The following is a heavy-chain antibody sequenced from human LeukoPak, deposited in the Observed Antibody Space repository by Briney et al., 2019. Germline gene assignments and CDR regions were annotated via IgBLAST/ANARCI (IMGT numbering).Heavy chain of an antibody. CDR1: GFTFSSYE. CDR3: AKTGYTSSYYWFDP. CDR2: ISSSGSTI. V-gene: IGHV3-48*03. Sequence: PGGSLRLSCAASGFTFSSYEMNWVRQAPGKGLEWVLYISSSGSTIYYADSVKGRFTISRDNAKNTLFLQMNSLRAADTAVYYCAKTGYTSSYYWFDPWGQGTLVTVSS. D-gene: IGHD6-6*01. J-gene: IGHJ5*02.